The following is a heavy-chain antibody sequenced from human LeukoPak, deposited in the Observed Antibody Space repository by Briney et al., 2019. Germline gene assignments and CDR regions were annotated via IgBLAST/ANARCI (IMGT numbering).Heavy chain of an antibody. CDR2: ISGSGGST. Sequence: GGLRLSCAASGFTFSSYAMSWVRQAPGKGLEWVSVISGSGGSTYYADSVKGRFTISRDNSKNTLYLQMNSLRAEDTAVYYCARDSPVGVSGAFDIWGQGTMVTVSS. D-gene: IGHD3-16*01. J-gene: IGHJ3*02. CDR3: ARDSPVGVSGAFDI. CDR1: GFTFSSYA. V-gene: IGHV3-23*01.